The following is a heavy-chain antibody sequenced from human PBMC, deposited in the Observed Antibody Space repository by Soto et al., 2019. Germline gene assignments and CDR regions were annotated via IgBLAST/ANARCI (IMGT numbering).Heavy chain of an antibody. CDR3: ARYQGTMVRGVIPPVWDWFDP. V-gene: IGHV1-18*01. J-gene: IGHJ5*02. D-gene: IGHD3-10*01. CDR2: ISAYNGNT. CDR1: GYTFTSYG. Sequence: ASVKVSCKASGYTFTSYGISWVRQAPGQGLEWMGWISAYNGNTNYAQKLQGRVTMTTDTSTSTAYMELRSLRSDDTAVYYCARYQGTMVRGVIPPVWDWFDPWGQGTLVTVSS.